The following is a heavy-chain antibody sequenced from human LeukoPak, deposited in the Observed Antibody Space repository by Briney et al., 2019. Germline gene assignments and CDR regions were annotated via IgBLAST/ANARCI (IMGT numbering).Heavy chain of an antibody. J-gene: IGHJ5*02. D-gene: IGHD6-19*01. Sequence: SETLSLTCTVSGGSISSYYWSWIRQPAGKGLEWIGRIYASGSTNYNPSLKSRVTMSVDTSKNQLSLKLTSVTAADTAVYYCARSGIAVAPPYAWFDPWGQGTLVTVSS. CDR2: IYASGST. V-gene: IGHV4-4*07. CDR1: GGSISSYY. CDR3: ARSGIAVAPPYAWFDP.